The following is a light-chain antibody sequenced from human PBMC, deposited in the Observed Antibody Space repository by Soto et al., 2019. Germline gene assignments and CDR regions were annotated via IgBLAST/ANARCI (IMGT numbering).Light chain of an antibody. Sequence: SYELTQPPSVSVAPGQTARIPCGGNNIGSKSAHWYQQKPGQAPVLVVYDDSDRPSGIPERFSGSNSGNTATLTISRVGAGDEPDYNCQVWDSSRGVFGGGTKLTVL. J-gene: IGLJ3*02. CDR2: DDS. V-gene: IGLV3-21*02. CDR3: QVWDSSRGV. CDR1: NIGSKS.